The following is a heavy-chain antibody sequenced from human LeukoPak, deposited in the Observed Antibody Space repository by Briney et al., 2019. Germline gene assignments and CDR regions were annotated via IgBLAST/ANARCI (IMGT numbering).Heavy chain of an antibody. CDR2: IVGSGGST. Sequence: GGSLRLSCAASGFSFSSYAMSWVRQAPGKGLEWVSGIVGSGGSTYYADSVKGRFTISRDNSKNTLYLQMNSLRAEDTAVYYCAKDRRDTAMVTDYWGQGTLVTVSS. CDR1: GFSFSSYA. J-gene: IGHJ4*02. D-gene: IGHD5-18*01. CDR3: AKDRRDTAMVTDY. V-gene: IGHV3-23*01.